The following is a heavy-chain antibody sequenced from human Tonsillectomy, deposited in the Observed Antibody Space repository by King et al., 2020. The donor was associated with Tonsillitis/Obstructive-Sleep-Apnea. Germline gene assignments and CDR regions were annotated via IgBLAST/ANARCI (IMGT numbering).Heavy chain of an antibody. J-gene: IGHJ4*02. V-gene: IGHV4-61*01. CDR2: IYYSGST. CDR1: GGSVSSGSYY. D-gene: IGHD3-3*01. CDR3: ARVSAEVIIVDY. Sequence: PLQESGPGLVKPSETLSLTCTVSGGSVSSGSYYWSWIRQPPGKGLEWIGYIYYSGSTNYYPSLKSRLTISVDTSKNQFSLKLSSVTAADTAVYYCARVSAEVIIVDYWGQGTLVTVSS.